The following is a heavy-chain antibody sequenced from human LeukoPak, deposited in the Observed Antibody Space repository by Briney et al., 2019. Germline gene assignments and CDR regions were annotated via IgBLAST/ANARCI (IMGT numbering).Heavy chain of an antibody. D-gene: IGHD3-3*01. CDR2: INHSGST. CDR1: GGSFSGYY. Sequence: SETLSLTCAVYGGSFSGYYWSWIRQPPGKGLEWIGEINHSGSTNYNPCLKSRVTIPVDTSKNQFSLKLASVTAADTAVYYCARYRRITIFGVGSRSGFDYWGQGTLVTVSS. J-gene: IGHJ4*02. CDR3: ARYRRITIFGVGSRSGFDY. V-gene: IGHV4-34*01.